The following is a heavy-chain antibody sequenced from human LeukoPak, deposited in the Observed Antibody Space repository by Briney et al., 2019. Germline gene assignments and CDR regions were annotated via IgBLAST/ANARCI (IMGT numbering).Heavy chain of an antibody. V-gene: IGHV1-2*06. Sequence: ASVKVSCKASGYTFTGYYMHWVRQAPGQGLEWMGRINPNSGGTNYAQKFQGRVTMTRDTSISTAYMELSRLRSDDTAVYYCARSGDIVAVPGDFDYWGQGTLVTVSS. J-gene: IGHJ4*02. CDR1: GYTFTGYY. CDR3: ARSGDIVAVPGDFDY. CDR2: INPNSGGT. D-gene: IGHD2-2*01.